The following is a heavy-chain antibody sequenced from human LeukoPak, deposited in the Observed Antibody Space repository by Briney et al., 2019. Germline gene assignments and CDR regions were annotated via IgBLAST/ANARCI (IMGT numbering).Heavy chain of an antibody. D-gene: IGHD1-26*01. CDR2: INHSGST. Sequence: SETLSLTCAVYGGSFSGYYWSWIRQPPGKGLEWIGEINHSGSTNYNPSLKSRVTISVDTSKNQFSLKLSSVTAADTAVYYCARDRPSGSYYSDAFDIWGQGTMVTVSS. CDR1: GGSFSGYY. V-gene: IGHV4-34*01. J-gene: IGHJ3*02. CDR3: ARDRPSGSYYSDAFDI.